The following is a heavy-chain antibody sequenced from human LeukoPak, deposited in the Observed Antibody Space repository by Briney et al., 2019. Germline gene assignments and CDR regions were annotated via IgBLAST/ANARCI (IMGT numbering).Heavy chain of an antibody. J-gene: IGHJ4*02. D-gene: IGHD1-1*01. CDR2: INPNSGGT. CDR3: ARDGDLQPEFDY. CDR1: GSTITGYN. Sequence: ASVKASCKASGSTITGYNTHWVRQAPGQGLEWMGRINPNSGGTNYAQKFQGRVTMTRDTSISTAYMELSRLRSDDTAVYYCARDGDLQPEFDYWGQGTLVTVSS. V-gene: IGHV1-2*06.